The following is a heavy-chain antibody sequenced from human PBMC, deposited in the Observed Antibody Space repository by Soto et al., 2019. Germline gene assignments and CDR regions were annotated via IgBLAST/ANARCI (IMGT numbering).Heavy chain of an antibody. CDR2: INAGNGNT. CDR3: ARGDCTNGVCYTDNFDY. CDR1: GYTFTSYA. V-gene: IGHV1-3*01. J-gene: IGHJ4*02. Sequence: ASVKVSCKASGYTFTSYAMHWVRQAPGQRLEWMGWINAGNGNTKYSQKFQGRVTITRDTSASTAYMELSSLRSEDTAVYYCARGDCTNGVCYTDNFDYWGQGTLVTVSS. D-gene: IGHD2-8*01.